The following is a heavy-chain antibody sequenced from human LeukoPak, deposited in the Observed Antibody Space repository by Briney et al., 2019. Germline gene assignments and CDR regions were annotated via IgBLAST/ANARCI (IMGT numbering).Heavy chain of an antibody. Sequence: SQTLSLTCTVSGGSISSGDYYWSWIRQPPGKGLEWIGYIYYSGSTYYNPSLKSRVTISVDTSKNQFSLKLSSVTAADTAVYYCAREPSMGVVVTATDYWGQGALVTVSS. V-gene: IGHV4-30-4*01. CDR3: AREPSMGVVVTATDY. CDR2: IYYSGST. CDR1: GGSISSGDYY. D-gene: IGHD2-21*02. J-gene: IGHJ4*02.